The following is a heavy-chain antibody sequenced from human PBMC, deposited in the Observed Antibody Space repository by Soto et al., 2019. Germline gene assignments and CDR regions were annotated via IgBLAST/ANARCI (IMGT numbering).Heavy chain of an antibody. D-gene: IGHD2-21*02. V-gene: IGHV3-23*01. CDR2: ISGSGGST. J-gene: IGHJ4*02. CDR1: GFTFSSYA. Sequence: PGGSLRLSCAPSGFTFSSYAMSWVRQAPGKGLEWVSAISGSGGSTYYADSVKGRFTISRDNSKNTLYLQMNSLRAEDTAVYYCAKDRFRPLSIVVVTGNTLFDYWGQGTLVTVSS. CDR3: AKDRFRPLSIVVVTGNTLFDY.